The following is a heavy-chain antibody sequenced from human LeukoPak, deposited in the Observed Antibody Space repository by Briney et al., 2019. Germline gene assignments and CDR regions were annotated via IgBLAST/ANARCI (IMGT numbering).Heavy chain of an antibody. CDR1: GFTFSSYS. V-gene: IGHV3-48*04. CDR2: ISSSSSTM. CDR3: AKDISTVTPYYFDY. D-gene: IGHD4-11*01. J-gene: IGHJ4*02. Sequence: GGSLRLSCAASGFTFSSYSMNWVRQAPGKGLEWVSYISSSSSTMDYADSVKGRFTISRDNAKNSLYLQMNSLRAEDTALYYCAKDISTVTPYYFDYWGQGTLVTVSS.